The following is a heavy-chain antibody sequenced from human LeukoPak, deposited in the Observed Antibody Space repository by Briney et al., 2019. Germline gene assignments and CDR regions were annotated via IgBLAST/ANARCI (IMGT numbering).Heavy chain of an antibody. CDR2: ISSSSSYI. CDR1: GFTFSSYS. V-gene: IGHV3-21*01. Sequence: GGSLRLSCAASGFTFSSYSMNWVRQAPGKGLEWVSSISSSSSYIYYADSVKGRFTISRDDAKNSLYLQMNSLRAEDTAVYYCARGLGLGYCSGGSCYHDPTYFDYWGQGTLVTVS. D-gene: IGHD2-15*01. CDR3: ARGLGLGYCSGGSCYHDPTYFDY. J-gene: IGHJ4*02.